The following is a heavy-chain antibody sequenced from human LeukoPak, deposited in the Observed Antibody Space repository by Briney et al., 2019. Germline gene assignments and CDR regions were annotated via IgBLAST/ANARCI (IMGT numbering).Heavy chain of an antibody. J-gene: IGHJ5*02. CDR1: VDTFTGYY. V-gene: IGHV1-2*02. CDR2: INPNSGGT. D-gene: IGHD4-17*01. CDR3: ARERYGATGGWFDP. Sequence: PRPSVWLSCKASVDTFTGYYMHSVRQAPGQGLEWMGWINPNSGGTNYAQKLKGRVTMTRDTSISTAYMELSRLRSDDTAVYYCARERYGATGGWFDPWGQGTLVTVSS.